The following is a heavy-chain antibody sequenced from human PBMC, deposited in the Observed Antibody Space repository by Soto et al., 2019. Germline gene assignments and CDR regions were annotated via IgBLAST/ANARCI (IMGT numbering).Heavy chain of an antibody. V-gene: IGHV5-51*01. Sequence: GESLKISCKGSGFTFTTYWIGWVRQVPGKGLEWMGVIYPDDSDTRYSPSFQGQVTISADKSNSTAYLQWSSLEASDTAVYYCARAFRSNYYAFWGQGTLVTVSS. CDR1: GFTFTTYW. J-gene: IGHJ4*02. CDR3: ARAFRSNYYAF. CDR2: IYPDDSDT. D-gene: IGHD3-3*01.